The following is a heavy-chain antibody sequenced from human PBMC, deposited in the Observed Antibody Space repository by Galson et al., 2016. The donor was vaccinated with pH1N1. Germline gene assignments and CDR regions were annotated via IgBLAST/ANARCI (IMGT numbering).Heavy chain of an antibody. CDR1: GGSISSDNYY. CDR2: IYRSGTT. D-gene: IGHD5-12*01. J-gene: IGHJ3*02. Sequence: TLYLTCTVSGGSISSDNYYWTWIRQPAGKGLEWIGRIYRSGTTIYNPSLKSRVTLSLDTSRNHFSLRLSSVTATEMAVSYCAVEYSGYDWEGERFDNWGQGTVVTVSS. V-gene: IGHV4-61*02. CDR3: AVEYSGYDWEGERFDN.